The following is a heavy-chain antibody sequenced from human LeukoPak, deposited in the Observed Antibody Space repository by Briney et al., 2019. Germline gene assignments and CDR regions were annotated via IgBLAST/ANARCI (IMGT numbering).Heavy chain of an antibody. CDR2: IYYSGST. J-gene: IGHJ6*02. V-gene: IGHV4-59*08. CDR1: GGSISSYY. D-gene: IGHD4-17*01. CDR3: ARQNQYGDYRYYYGMDV. Sequence: SETLSLTCTVSGGSISSYYWSWIRQPPGKGLEWIGYIYYSGSTNYNPSLKSRVTISVDTSKNQFSLKLSSVTAADTAVYYCARQNQYGDYRYYYGMDVWGQGTTVTVSS.